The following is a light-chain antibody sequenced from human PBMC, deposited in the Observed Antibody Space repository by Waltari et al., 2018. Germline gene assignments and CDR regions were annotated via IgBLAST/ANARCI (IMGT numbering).Light chain of an antibody. Sequence: QSVLTQPPSASGTPGQGVTISCSGGASNIGNNVVNWYQQVPGKAPKLLIYRSDRRPEGVPDRFSGSKSGTSASLAISRLQSEDEADYYCAAWDDSLNGRWVFGGGTKVTVL. J-gene: IGLJ3*02. V-gene: IGLV1-44*01. CDR3: AAWDDSLNGRWV. CDR2: RSD. CDR1: ASNIGNNV.